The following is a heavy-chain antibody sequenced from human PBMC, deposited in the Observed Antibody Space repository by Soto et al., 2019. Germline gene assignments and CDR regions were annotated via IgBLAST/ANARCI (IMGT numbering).Heavy chain of an antibody. J-gene: IGHJ4*02. CDR2: IDPSDSQT. CDR1: GYSFAGYW. CDR3: ARQIYDSDTGPNFQYYFDS. V-gene: IGHV5-10-1*01. D-gene: IGHD3-22*01. Sequence: RESLKISCKGSGYSFAGYWITLVRQKPGKGLEWMGRIDPSDSQTYYSPSFRGHVTISVTKSITTVFLQWSSLRASDTAMYYCARQIYDSDTGPNFQYYFDSWGQGTPVTVSS.